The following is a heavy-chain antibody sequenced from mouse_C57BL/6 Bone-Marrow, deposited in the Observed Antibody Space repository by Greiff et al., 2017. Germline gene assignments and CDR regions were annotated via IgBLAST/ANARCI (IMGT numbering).Heavy chain of an antibody. CDR3: ASRSTSRYFDY. Sequence: QVQLQQSGAELARPGASVKLSCKASGYTFTSYGICWVKQRTGKGLEWIGEIYPRSGNTYYNEKFKGKVTLTADKSSSTAYMELRSLTSEDSAVYFCASRSTSRYFDYWGQGTTLTVSS. V-gene: IGHV1-81*01. D-gene: IGHD5-1*01. CDR2: IYPRSGNT. J-gene: IGHJ2*01. CDR1: GYTFTSYG.